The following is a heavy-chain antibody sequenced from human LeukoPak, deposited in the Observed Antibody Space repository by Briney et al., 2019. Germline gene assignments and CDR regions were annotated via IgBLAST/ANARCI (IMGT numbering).Heavy chain of an antibody. CDR1: GGSFSGYY. Sequence: SETLSLTCAVYGGSFSGYYWSWIRQPPEKGLEWIGEINHSGSTNYNPSLKGRVTISVDTSKNQFSLKLSSVTAADTAVYYCAREISPADSSSAFDYWGQGTLVTVSS. V-gene: IGHV4-34*01. D-gene: IGHD6-6*01. CDR3: AREISPADSSSAFDY. J-gene: IGHJ4*02. CDR2: INHSGST.